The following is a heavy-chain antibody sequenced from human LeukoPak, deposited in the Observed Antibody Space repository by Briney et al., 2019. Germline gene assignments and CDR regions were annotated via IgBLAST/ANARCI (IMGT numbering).Heavy chain of an antibody. D-gene: IGHD3-22*01. Sequence: GGSLRLSCAASGFTFSSYWMSWVRQAPGKGLEWVSAISGSGGTTYYADSVKGRFTISRDNSKNTLYLQMNSLRAEDTAVYSCAKGPPYSFDSTGPKGMGAFDIWGQGTMVTVSS. J-gene: IGHJ3*02. CDR2: ISGSGGTT. CDR3: AKGPPYSFDSTGPKGMGAFDI. CDR1: GFTFSSYW. V-gene: IGHV3-23*01.